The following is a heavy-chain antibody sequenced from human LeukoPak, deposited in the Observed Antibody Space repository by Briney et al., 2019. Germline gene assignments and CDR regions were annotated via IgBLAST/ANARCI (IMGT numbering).Heavy chain of an antibody. CDR3: ARVKYYYGSGSYSNYYYSYGMDV. D-gene: IGHD3-10*01. Sequence: PSETLSLTCTVSGGSISSFYWSWIRQPPGKGLEWIGYIYYSGTTNYNPSLKSRVTISADTSKNQFSLKPSSVTAADTAVYYCARVKYYYGSGSYSNYYYSYGMDVWGQGTTVTVSS. J-gene: IGHJ6*02. CDR1: GGSISSFY. V-gene: IGHV4-59*01. CDR2: IYYSGTT.